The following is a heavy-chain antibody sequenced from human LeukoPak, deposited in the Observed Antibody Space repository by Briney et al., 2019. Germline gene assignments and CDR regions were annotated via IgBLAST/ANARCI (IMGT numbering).Heavy chain of an antibody. J-gene: IGHJ4*02. CDR2: IFCNGIT. Sequence: PGGSLRLSCAASGFTVSSNYMSWVRQAPGKGLEWIGSIFCNGITYYNPSLKSRVTISIDTSKNQFSLKLTSVTAADTAVYYCSRLPHGSPADYWGQGTLVTVSS. V-gene: IGHV4-39*07. CDR3: SRLPHGSPADY. CDR1: GFTVSSNY.